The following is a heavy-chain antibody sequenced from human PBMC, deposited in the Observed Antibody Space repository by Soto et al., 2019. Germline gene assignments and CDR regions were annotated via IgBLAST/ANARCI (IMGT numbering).Heavy chain of an antibody. J-gene: IGHJ4*02. CDR1: GYTFTSYA. D-gene: IGHD3-10*01. CDR2: INAGNGNT. V-gene: IGHV1-3*01. CDR3: ARGSSVTMVRGVN. Sequence: QVQLVQSGAEVKKPGASVKVSCKASGYTFTSYAMHWVRQAPGQRREWMGWINAGNGNTKYSQKFQGRVTITRDTSASTAYMELSSLRSEDTAVYYCARGSSVTMVRGVNWGQGTLVTVSS.